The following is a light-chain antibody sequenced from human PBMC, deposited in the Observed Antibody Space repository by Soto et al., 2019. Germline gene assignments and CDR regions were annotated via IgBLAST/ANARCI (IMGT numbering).Light chain of an antibody. J-gene: IGKJ5*01. Sequence: EKILTLSAGTLNLTPGDRATLTCRASQSVNTNLACYQHKRGQAPRLLSYGASSRATGIPDRFSGSGSGTDFTLTIGSLQPEDFATYYCQQSYSTLITFAHGTRLEIK. CDR2: GAS. CDR3: QQSYSTLIT. V-gene: IGKV3-11*01. CDR1: QSVNTN.